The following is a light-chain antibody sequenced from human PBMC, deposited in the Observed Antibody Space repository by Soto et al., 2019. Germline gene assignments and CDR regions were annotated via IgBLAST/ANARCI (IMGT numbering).Light chain of an antibody. CDR3: QQYNSYPWT. J-gene: IGKJ1*01. Sequence: DIQMTQSPSTLSASVGDRVTITCRASQSISSRLAWYQQKPGKAPKLLLYKASSVASGVPSRFSGSGSGTEVTITISSLQPDDSATYYCQQYNSYPWTFGQGTKVEIK. CDR1: QSISSR. V-gene: IGKV1-5*03. CDR2: KAS.